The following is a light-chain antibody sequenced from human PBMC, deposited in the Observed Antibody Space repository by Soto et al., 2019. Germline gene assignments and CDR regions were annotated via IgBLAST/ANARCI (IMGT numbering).Light chain of an antibody. CDR1: QSVSSSY. CDR3: QQYVTSPPGT. J-gene: IGKJ1*01. V-gene: IGKV3-20*01. CDR2: GAS. Sequence: IVLTQSPGTLSLSPGERATLSCRASQSVSSSYLAWYQQKPGQAPRLLIYGASSRATGIPDRFSGSGSGTGFTLTISRLEPGDFAVYYCQQYVTSPPGTFGQGTKVEIK.